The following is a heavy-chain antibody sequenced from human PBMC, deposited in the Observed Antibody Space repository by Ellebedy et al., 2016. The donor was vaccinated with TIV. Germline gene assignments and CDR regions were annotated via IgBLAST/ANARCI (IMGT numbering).Heavy chain of an antibody. J-gene: IGHJ4*02. CDR2: IYYSGST. D-gene: IGHD1-26*01. CDR3: AREYSGSYYQQGGAFDI. CDR1: GGSISSYY. Sequence: MPSETLSLTCTVSGGSISSYYWSWIRQPPGKGLEWIGYIYYSGSTNYNPSLKSRVTISVDTSKNQISLKLSYVTAADTAVYYCAREYSGSYYQQGGAFDIWGQGTLVTVSS. V-gene: IGHV4-59*08.